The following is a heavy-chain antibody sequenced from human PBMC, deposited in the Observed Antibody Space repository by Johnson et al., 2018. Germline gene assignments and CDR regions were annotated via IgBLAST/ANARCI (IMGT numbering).Heavy chain of an antibody. CDR1: GFTFSSYS. Sequence: EVQLVETGGGLVKPGGSLRLSCAASGFTFSSYSMNWVRQAPGKGLEWVSSISSRSSYIYYADSVTGRFTISSDNAKNSLYLQMNSLRAADTAVYYCARGGSIVFYYFYYMDVWCKGTSVTVSS. CDR3: ARGGSIVFYYFYYMDV. J-gene: IGHJ6*03. D-gene: IGHD6-13*01. V-gene: IGHV3-21*01. CDR2: ISSRSSYI.